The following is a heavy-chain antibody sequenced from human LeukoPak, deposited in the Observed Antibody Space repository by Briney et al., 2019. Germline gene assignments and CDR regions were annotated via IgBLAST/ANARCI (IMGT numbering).Heavy chain of an antibody. J-gene: IGHJ4*02. CDR3: AKYIYYGSGSPLDY. V-gene: IGHV3-9*01. CDR1: GFTFDDFA. D-gene: IGHD3-10*01. CDR2: ISWNSGSI. Sequence: GGSLRLSCGAFGFTFDDFAIHWVRQAPGKGLEWVSGISWNSGSIGYADSVKGRFTISRDNAKNSVYLQMNSLRAEDTAVYYCAKYIYYGSGSPLDYWGQGTLVTVSS.